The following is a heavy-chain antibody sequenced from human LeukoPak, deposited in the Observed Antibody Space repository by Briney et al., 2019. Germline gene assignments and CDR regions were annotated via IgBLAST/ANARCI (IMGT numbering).Heavy chain of an antibody. D-gene: IGHD5-12*01. CDR2: IYYSGST. CDR3: ARTSGYDYSYFDY. V-gene: IGHV4-30-4*01. J-gene: IGHJ4*02. Sequence: SETLSLTCTVSGGSISSGDYYWSWIRQPPGKGLEWIGYIYYSGSTYYNPSLKSRVTISVDKSKNQFSLKLSSVTAADTAVYYCARTSGYDYSYFDYWGQGTLVTVSS. CDR1: GGSISSGDYY.